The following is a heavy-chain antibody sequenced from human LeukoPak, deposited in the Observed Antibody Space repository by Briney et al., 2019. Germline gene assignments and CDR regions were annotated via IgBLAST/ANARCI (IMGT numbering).Heavy chain of an antibody. CDR2: IKHSGST. Sequence: SETLSLTCAVYGGSFSGYYWSWIRQPPGKGLEWIGEIKHSGSTNYNPSLKSRVTISVDTSKNQFSLKLSSVTAADTAVYYCARDGSGYSRYNWFDPWGQGTLVTVSS. CDR1: GGSFSGYY. J-gene: IGHJ5*02. CDR3: ARDGSGYSRYNWFDP. V-gene: IGHV4-34*01. D-gene: IGHD3-22*01.